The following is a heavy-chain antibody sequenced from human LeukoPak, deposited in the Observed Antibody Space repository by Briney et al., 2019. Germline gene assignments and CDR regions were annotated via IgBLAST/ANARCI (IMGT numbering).Heavy chain of an antibody. CDR3: ARATAKYGAGSSNAFDI. CDR1: GGSVSRGSHY. J-gene: IGHJ3*02. V-gene: IGHV4-61*01. CDR2: IYYRGDT. Sequence: LPETLSLTCTVSGGSVSRGSHYWTWIRQTPGKGLEWIGYIYYRGDTNYRPSLESRVTISVDTSKDQFSLRLNSVTAADTAMYYCARATAKYGAGSSNAFDIWGQGTMVTVSS. D-gene: IGHD3-10*01.